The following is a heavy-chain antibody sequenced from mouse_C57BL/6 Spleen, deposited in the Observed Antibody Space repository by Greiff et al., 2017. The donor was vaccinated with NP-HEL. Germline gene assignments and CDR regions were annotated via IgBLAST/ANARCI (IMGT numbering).Heavy chain of an antibody. Sequence: VQLQQPGTELVKPGASVKLSCKASGYTFTSYWMHWVKQRPGQGLEWIGNINTSNGGTNYTETFKSKATLTVDNSSSTAYMQLSSLTSEDSAVYYCARVYYYGSSGYWYFDVWGTGTTVTVSS. CDR1: GYTFTSYW. CDR3: ARVYYYGSSGYWYFDV. V-gene: IGHV1-53*01. D-gene: IGHD1-1*01. J-gene: IGHJ1*03. CDR2: INTSNGGT.